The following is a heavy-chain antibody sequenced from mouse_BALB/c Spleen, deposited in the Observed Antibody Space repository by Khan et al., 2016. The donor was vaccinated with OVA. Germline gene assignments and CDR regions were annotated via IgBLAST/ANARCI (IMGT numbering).Heavy chain of an antibody. CDR1: GYTFTSFY. CDR2: INPNNGGT. CDR3: TRGGYGSPFTY. V-gene: IGHV1S81*02. J-gene: IGHJ3*01. D-gene: IGHD1-1*01. Sequence: QVQLQQSGAELVKPGASVKLSCKASGYTFTSFYIYWVKQRPGQGLEWIGEINPNNGGTNVNEKFKSKATLTVDKSSSTAYLELSSLTSEDSAVFYRTRGGYGSPFTYWGQGTLVTVSA.